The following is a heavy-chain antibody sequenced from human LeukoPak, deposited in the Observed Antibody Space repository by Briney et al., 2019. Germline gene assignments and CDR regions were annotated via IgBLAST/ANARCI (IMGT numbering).Heavy chain of an antibody. Sequence: GGSLRLSCAASGFTFSSYSMNWVRQAPGKGLEWVSVIYSGGNTYYADSVKGRFTISRDNSKNTLYLQMNSLRAEDTAVYYCAKDQLLWFGESYDAFDIWGQGTMVTVSS. J-gene: IGHJ3*02. CDR1: GFTFSSYS. CDR2: IYSGGNT. D-gene: IGHD3-10*01. V-gene: IGHV3-53*01. CDR3: AKDQLLWFGESYDAFDI.